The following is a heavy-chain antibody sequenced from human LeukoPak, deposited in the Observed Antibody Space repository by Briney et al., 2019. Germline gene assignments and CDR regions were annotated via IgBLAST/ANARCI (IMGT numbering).Heavy chain of an antibody. J-gene: IGHJ1*01. CDR1: GFTFSSYA. Sequence: EGSLRLSCAASGFTFSSYAMSWVRQAPGKGLEWVSGISGSGSDTFYADSVKGRFTISRDNSKNTLYLQMSSLRAEDTAVYYCANVIIVAAGYEYFQHWGQGTLVSVSS. CDR3: ANVIIVAAGYEYFQH. V-gene: IGHV3-23*01. D-gene: IGHD6-13*01. CDR2: ISGSGSDT.